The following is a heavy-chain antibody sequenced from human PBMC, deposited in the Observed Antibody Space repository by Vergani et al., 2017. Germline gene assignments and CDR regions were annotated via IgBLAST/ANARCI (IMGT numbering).Heavy chain of an antibody. CDR2: ISWNSGSI. Sequence: EVQLVESGGGLVQPGRSLRLSCAASGFTFDDYAMHWVRQAPGKGLEWVSGISWNSGSIGYADSVKGRFTISRDNAKNSLYLQMNSLRAEDTALYYCAKDIADYYYYYMDVGGKGTTVTVSS. V-gene: IGHV3-9*01. J-gene: IGHJ6*03. CDR3: AKDIADYYYYYMDV. CDR1: GFTFDDYA.